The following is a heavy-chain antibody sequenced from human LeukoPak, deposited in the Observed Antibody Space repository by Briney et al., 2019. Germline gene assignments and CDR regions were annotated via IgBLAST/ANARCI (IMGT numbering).Heavy chain of an antibody. J-gene: IGHJ4*02. CDR1: GFIFSSYG. Sequence: GGSLRLSCAASGFIFSSYGMHWVRQAPGKGLEWVAVIWYDGSDKYYADSVKGRFSISRDNSKNTLYLQMNSLRAEDTAVYYCARKILDRVGLTNYFDYWGQGTLVTVSS. CDR2: IWYDGSDK. V-gene: IGHV3-33*01. D-gene: IGHD5-12*01. CDR3: ARKILDRVGLTNYFDY.